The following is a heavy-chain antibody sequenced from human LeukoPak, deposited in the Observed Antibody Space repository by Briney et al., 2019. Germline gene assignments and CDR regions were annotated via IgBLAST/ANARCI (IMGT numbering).Heavy chain of an antibody. CDR1: GYTFTGYY. D-gene: IGHD2-2*01. V-gene: IGHV1-2*02. CDR3: ARVYCSSTSCAEISY. CDR2: INPNSGGT. J-gene: IGHJ4*02. Sequence: ASVTVSCKASGYTFTGYYMHWVRQAPGQGLEWMGWINPNSGGTNYAQKFQGRVTMTRDTSISTAYMELSRLRSDDTAVYYCARVYCSSTSCAEISYWGQGTLVTVSS.